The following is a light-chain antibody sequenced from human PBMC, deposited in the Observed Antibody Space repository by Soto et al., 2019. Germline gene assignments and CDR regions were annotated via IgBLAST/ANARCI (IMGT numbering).Light chain of an antibody. J-gene: IGKJ5*01. CDR2: DTS. CDR1: QSINSNY. V-gene: IGKV3D-20*01. CDR3: QQYGSSPT. Sequence: EIVLTQSPATLSLSPGERATLSCGASQSINSNYLAWYQQKPGLAPRLVLYDTSRRAPGIPDRLTGSGSGTDFTLTISRLEPEDSAIYYCQQYGSSPTFGQGTRLEIK.